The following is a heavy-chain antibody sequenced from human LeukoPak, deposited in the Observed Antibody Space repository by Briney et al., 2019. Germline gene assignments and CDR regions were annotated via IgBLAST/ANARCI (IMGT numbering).Heavy chain of an antibody. V-gene: IGHV4-59*11. CDR3: ARDGYSGSSLFDY. D-gene: IGHD1-26*01. CDR2: IHYSGST. J-gene: IGHJ4*02. Sequence: NPSETLSLTCTVSGGSISSHFWSWLRQPPGKGLEWIGYIHYSGSTNYNPSLKSRVTISVDTSKNQFSLRLSSVTAADTAVYYCARDGYSGSSLFDYWGQGTLVTVSS. CDR1: GGSISSHF.